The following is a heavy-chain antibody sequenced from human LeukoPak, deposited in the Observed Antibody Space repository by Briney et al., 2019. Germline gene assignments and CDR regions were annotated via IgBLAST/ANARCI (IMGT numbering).Heavy chain of an antibody. CDR2: ISSSSSYI. J-gene: IGHJ4*02. V-gene: IGHV3-21*01. D-gene: IGHD6-25*01. Sequence: AGSLRLSCAASGFTFSSYSMNWVRQAPGKGLEWVSSISSSSSYIYYADSVKGRFTISRDNAKNSLYLQMNSLRAEDTAVYYCAREGRGQRLLPYDYWGQGTLVTVSS. CDR1: GFTFSSYS. CDR3: AREGRGQRLLPYDY.